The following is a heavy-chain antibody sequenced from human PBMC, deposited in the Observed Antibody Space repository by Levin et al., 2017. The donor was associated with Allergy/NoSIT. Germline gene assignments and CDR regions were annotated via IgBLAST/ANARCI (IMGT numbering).Heavy chain of an antibody. D-gene: IGHD3/OR15-3a*01. Sequence: ASVKVSCKASGYTFSGQYIRWVRQAPGHGLEWMGWINPYSGGTNYAQNFQGRVTLTRDTSISTAFMELSSLRSGDTAVYYCAARLDSMDVWGQGTTVSVSS. CDR2: INPYSGGT. CDR3: AARLDSMDV. V-gene: IGHV1-2*02. CDR1: GYTFSGQY. J-gene: IGHJ6*02.